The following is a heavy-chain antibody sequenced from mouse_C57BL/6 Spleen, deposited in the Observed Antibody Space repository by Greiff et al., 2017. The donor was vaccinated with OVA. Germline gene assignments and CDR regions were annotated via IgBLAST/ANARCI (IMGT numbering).Heavy chain of an antibody. CDR3: AGGRDYYGSSPLYVDY. J-gene: IGHJ2*01. D-gene: IGHD1-1*01. V-gene: IGHV1-82*01. CDR1: GYAFSSSW. Sequence: VQLQQSGPELVKPGASVKISCKASGYAFSSSWMNWVKQRPGKGLEWIGRIYPGDGDTNYNGKFKGKATLTADKSSSTAYMQLSSLTSEDSAVXFGAGGRDYYGSSPLYVDYGGQGTTLTVSS. CDR2: IYPGDGDT.